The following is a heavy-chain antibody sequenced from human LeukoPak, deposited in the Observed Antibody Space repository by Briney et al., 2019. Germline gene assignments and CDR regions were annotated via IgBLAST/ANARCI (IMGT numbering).Heavy chain of an antibody. CDR2: ISSSGGST. CDR1: GFTFSIYG. V-gene: IGHV3-23*01. Sequence: GGSLRLSCAAAGFTFSIYGMTWVRQATGKGLEWVAVISSSGGSTDYADSVKGRFTISRDNSKNTLFLQMNSLRAEDTAVYYCAKGSSGYYFDYWGQGTLITVSS. D-gene: IGHD3-22*01. J-gene: IGHJ4*02. CDR3: AKGSSGYYFDY.